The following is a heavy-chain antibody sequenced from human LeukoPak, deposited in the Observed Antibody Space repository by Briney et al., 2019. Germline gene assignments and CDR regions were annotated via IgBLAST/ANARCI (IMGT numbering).Heavy chain of an antibody. D-gene: IGHD2-21*02. CDR1: GFTFSDYY. V-gene: IGHV3-11*04. CDR3: ARYQHCGGDCYPLDF. Sequence: GGSLRLSCAASGFTFSDYYMSWIRQAPGKGLGWVSYISSSGSTIYYADSVKGRFAISRDNAKNSLYLQMNGLRVEDTAIYYCARYQHCGGDCYPLDFWGQGTLVTVSS. CDR2: ISSSGSTI. J-gene: IGHJ4*02.